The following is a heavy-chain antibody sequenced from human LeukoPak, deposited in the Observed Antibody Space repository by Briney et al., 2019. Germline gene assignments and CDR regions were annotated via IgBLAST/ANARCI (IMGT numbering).Heavy chain of an antibody. CDR2: IYSGGET. D-gene: IGHD4-11*01. V-gene: IGHV4-39*02. CDR3: VRDYSNFVQGD. J-gene: IGHJ4*02. CDR1: GDSISSSHYY. Sequence: SETLSLTCTVSGDSISSSHYYWGWVRQSPGKGLEWIGSIYSGGETHYNPSLNSRVTIFLDTSKNRFSLNLISVTATDTAVYYCVRDYSNFVQGDWGQGTLVTVSS.